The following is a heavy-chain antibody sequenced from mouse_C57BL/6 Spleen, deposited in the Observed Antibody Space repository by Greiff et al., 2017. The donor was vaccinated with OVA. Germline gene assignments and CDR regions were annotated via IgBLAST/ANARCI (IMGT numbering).Heavy chain of an antibody. CDR3: VRPLYDWYFDV. Sequence: EVQLVESGGGLVQPKGSLKLSCAASGFSFNTYAMNWVRQAPGKGLEWVARIRSKSNNYATYYADSVKDRFTISRDDSESMLYLQMNNLKTEDTAMYYCVRPLYDWYFDVWGTGTTVTVSS. V-gene: IGHV10-1*01. J-gene: IGHJ1*03. CDR2: IRSKSNNYAT. CDR1: GFSFNTYA. D-gene: IGHD2-3*01.